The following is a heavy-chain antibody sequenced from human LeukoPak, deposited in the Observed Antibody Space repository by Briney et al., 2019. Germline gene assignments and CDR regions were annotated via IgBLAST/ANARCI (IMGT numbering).Heavy chain of an antibody. J-gene: IGHJ4*02. CDR2: ISDNEGST. CDR1: GFTFNYYA. D-gene: IGHD5-18*01. V-gene: IGHV3-23*01. Sequence: GGSLRLSCAAFGFTFNYYAMSWVRQAPGKGREWVSSISDNEGSTYYTDSVKGRFTISRDNTKNTVYLQMNNLRPDDTAVYFCARHDSFIPYWGQGTLVTVSS. CDR3: ARHDSFIPY.